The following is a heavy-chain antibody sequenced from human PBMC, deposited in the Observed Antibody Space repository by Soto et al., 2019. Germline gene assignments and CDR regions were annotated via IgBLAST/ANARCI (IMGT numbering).Heavy chain of an antibody. J-gene: IGHJ4*02. CDR2: ISSSSSTI. V-gene: IGHV3-48*01. CDR1: GFTFSSYS. Sequence: PGGSLRLSCAASGFTFSSYSMNWVRQAPGKGLEWVSYISSSSSTIYYADSVKGRFTISRDNAKNSLYLQMNSLRAEDTAVYYCAISGRLRASTFDYWGQGTLVTVSS. D-gene: IGHD6-25*01. CDR3: AISGRLRASTFDY.